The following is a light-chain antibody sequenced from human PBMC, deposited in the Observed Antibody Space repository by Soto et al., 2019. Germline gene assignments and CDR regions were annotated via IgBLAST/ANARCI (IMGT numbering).Light chain of an antibody. CDR1: QSISDW. CDR2: DVS. CDR3: QQYYTYVT. J-gene: IGKJ4*01. V-gene: IGKV1-5*01. Sequence: DIQMTQSPSTLSASVGDRVTITCRASQSISDWLAWYQQKPGKAPRLLIYDVSSSESGVPSRFSGSGSGTEFTLTISSLQADDFATYYCQQYYTYVTFGGGTKVDIK.